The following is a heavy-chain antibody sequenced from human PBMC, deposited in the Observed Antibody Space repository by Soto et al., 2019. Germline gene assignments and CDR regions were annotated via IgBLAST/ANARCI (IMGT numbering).Heavy chain of an antibody. J-gene: IGHJ3*02. CDR2: ISYDGSNK. CDR1: GFTFSSYG. Sequence: GGSLRLSCAASGFTFSSYGMHWVRQAPGKGLEWVAVISYDGSNKYYADSVKGRSTISRDNSKNTLYLQMNSLRAEDTAVFYCARGLWFGEFHLNDDAFDIWGQGTMVTVSS. V-gene: IGHV3-30*03. CDR3: ARGLWFGEFHLNDDAFDI. D-gene: IGHD3-10*01.